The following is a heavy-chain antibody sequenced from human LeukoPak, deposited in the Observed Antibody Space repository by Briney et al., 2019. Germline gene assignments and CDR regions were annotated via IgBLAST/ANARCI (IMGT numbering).Heavy chain of an antibody. CDR1: GFTFSSYG. Sequence: GGSLRLSCAASGFTFSSYGMNWVRQAPGKGLEWVSSVSGSGGSTYYADSVKGRFTISRDNSKNTLYLQMNSLRAEDTAVFYCARGIIAAPHNWFDPWGQGTLVTVSS. CDR3: ARGIIAAPHNWFDP. CDR2: VSGSGGST. D-gene: IGHD6-6*01. J-gene: IGHJ5*02. V-gene: IGHV3-23*01.